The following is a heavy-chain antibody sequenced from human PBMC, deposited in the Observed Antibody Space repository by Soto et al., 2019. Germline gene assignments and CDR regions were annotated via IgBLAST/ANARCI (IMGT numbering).Heavy chain of an antibody. CDR3: ATDRQDSSGYYPSFDD. J-gene: IGHJ4*02. CDR2: IIPTLGTA. D-gene: IGHD3-22*01. CDR1: GGTFSIYA. V-gene: IGHV1-69*13. Sequence: SEKVSYKASGGTFSIYAISWVRQAPGQGLECMGGIIPTLGTANYTRKFQVRVTITADESTNTPYMVLNSLRSEDTAVYYCATDRQDSSGYYPSFDDWGQGTLVTVSS.